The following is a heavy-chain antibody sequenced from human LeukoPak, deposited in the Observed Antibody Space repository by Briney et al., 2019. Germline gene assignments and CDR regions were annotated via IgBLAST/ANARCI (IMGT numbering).Heavy chain of an antibody. D-gene: IGHD5-18*01. V-gene: IGHV3-23*01. CDR1: GFTFSSYA. J-gene: IGHJ4*02. CDR2: ISNSGGST. CDR3: AKDLRIQLWAYYFDY. Sequence: PGGSLRLSCAASGFTFSSYAMTWVRQAPGKGLGWVSTISNSGGSTYYADSVKGRFTISRDNSKNTLYLHMNSLRDEDTAVYYCAKDLRIQLWAYYFDYWGQGTLVTVSS.